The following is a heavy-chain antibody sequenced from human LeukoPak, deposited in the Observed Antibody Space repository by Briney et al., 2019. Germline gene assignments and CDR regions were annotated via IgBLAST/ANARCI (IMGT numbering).Heavy chain of an antibody. CDR2: MDPNSGNT. CDR3: ARGPPYYYDSSGYLNY. V-gene: IGHV1-8*01. CDR1: GYTFTSYD. J-gene: IGHJ4*02. D-gene: IGHD3-22*01. Sequence: ASVKVSCKASGYTFTSYDINWVRQATGQGLEWMGWMDPNSGNTGYAQKFQGRVTMTRNTSITTAYMELSSLRSEDTAVYYYARGPPYYYDSSGYLNYWGQGTLVTVSS.